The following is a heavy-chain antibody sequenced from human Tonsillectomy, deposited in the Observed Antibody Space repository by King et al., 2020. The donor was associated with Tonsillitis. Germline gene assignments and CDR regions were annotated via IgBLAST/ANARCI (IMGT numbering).Heavy chain of an antibody. CDR3: ARERLYSSGWGIDY. J-gene: IGHJ4*02. D-gene: IGHD6-19*01. Sequence: VQLVESGGGVVQPGRSLGLSCAASGFSFSSNGMHWVRQAPGKGLEWVAVISFDGSNKNYADSVKGRFTISRDNSNNTLFLHMNSLRAEDTAVYYCARERLYSSGWGIDYWGQGALLSVSS. V-gene: IGHV3-33*05. CDR2: ISFDGSNK. CDR1: GFSFSSNG.